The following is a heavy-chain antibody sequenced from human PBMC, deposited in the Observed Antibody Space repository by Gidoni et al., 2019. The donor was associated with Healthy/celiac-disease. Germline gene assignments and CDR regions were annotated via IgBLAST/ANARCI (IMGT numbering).Heavy chain of an antibody. V-gene: IGHV3-23*01. CDR1: GFTCRSYA. D-gene: IGHD3-3*01. Sequence: EVQLLESGGGLVQPGGSLRLSCAASGFTCRSYAMSWVRQAPGKGLEWVSAISGSVGSTYYADSVKGRFTISRDNSKNTLYLQMNSLRAEDTAVYYCAKDLTISKGDLFDYWGQGTLVTVSS. CDR2: ISGSVGST. J-gene: IGHJ4*02. CDR3: AKDLTISKGDLFDY.